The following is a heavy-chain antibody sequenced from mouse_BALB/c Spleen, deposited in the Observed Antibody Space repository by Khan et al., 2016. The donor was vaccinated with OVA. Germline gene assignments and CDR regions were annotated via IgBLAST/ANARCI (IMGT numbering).Heavy chain of an antibody. V-gene: IGHV1-76*01. CDR3: AREEALYYFDY. D-gene: IGHD3-2*02. CDR2: IYPGTDNT. J-gene: IGHJ2*01. Sequence: VQLKESGAELVRPGASVYLSCKTSGYIFTNYWIHWVKQRSGQGLEWIARIYPGTDNTYYNAKLKNKATLTANKSSRTVYMQLSSLKSEDSAVYFCAREEALYYFDYWGQGTTLTVSS. CDR1: GYIFTNYW.